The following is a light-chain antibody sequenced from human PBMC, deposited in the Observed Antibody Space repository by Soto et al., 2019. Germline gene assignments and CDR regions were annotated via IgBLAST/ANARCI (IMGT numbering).Light chain of an antibody. Sequence: IQLTQSPSSLSASVGDRVTITCRASQGISSYLAWYQQNPGKAPKLLIYAASTLQSGVPSRFSGSGSGTDFTLTISSLQPEDFAIYYCQQLNSYPLFGPGTKVDIK. CDR3: QQLNSYPL. J-gene: IGKJ3*01. CDR1: QGISSY. V-gene: IGKV1-9*01. CDR2: AAS.